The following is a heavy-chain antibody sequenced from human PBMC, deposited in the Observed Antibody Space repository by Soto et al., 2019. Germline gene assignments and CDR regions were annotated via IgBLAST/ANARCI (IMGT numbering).Heavy chain of an antibody. CDR2: IYSGGST. CDR1: GFTVSTKY. Sequence: EVQLVESGGGLVQPGGSLRLSCAASGFTVSTKYMSWVRQAPGKGLEWVSVIYSGGSTFYADSVSGRFTISRDNSKNTVNLQMNSLRAEDTAVYYCARDPWAADYCGQGTLVTVSS. CDR3: ARDPWAADY. D-gene: IGHD3-16*01. J-gene: IGHJ4*02. V-gene: IGHV3-66*01.